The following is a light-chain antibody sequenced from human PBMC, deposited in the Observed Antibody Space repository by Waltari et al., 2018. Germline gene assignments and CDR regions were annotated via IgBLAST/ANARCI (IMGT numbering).Light chain of an antibody. Sequence: QSVLAQPPSASGAPGQKFTISCSGSSSNIGSNSVYWYQQLPGTAPKLLIYYSDQRPSGVPDRFSGSKSGTSASLAITGLRSEDEADYYCAAWDNSLSSLLFGGGTRLTVL. CDR3: AAWDNSLSSLL. CDR1: SSNIGSNS. V-gene: IGLV1-47*02. CDR2: YSD. J-gene: IGLJ2*01.